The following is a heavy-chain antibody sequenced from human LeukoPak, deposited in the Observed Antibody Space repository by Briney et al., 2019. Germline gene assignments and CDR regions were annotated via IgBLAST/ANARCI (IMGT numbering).Heavy chain of an antibody. CDR3: TRFRPNYYAGPDAFDI. CDR1: GFTFGDYA. Sequence: GGSLRLSCTASGFTFGDYAMSWFRQAPGKGLEWVGFIRSKAYGGTTEYAASVKGRFTISRDDSKSIAYLQMNSLKTEDTAVYYCTRFRPNYYAGPDAFDIWGQGTMVTVSS. CDR2: IRSKAYGGTT. J-gene: IGHJ3*02. V-gene: IGHV3-49*03. D-gene: IGHD3-10*01.